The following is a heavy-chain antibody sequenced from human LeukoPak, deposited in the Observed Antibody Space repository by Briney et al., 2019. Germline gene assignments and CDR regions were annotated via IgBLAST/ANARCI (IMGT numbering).Heavy chain of an antibody. V-gene: IGHV3-23*01. CDR3: AKSSLGQWLAAEYFQH. J-gene: IGHJ1*01. Sequence: GGSLRLSCAASGFTFSSYAKRWVRQAPGKGLEWVSAISGSGGSKYYADSVKGRFTIYRDNAKNTLYLQMNSLRAEDTAVYYCAKSSLGQWLAAEYFQHWGQGTLVTVSS. CDR2: ISGSGGSK. CDR1: GFTFSSYA. D-gene: IGHD6-19*01.